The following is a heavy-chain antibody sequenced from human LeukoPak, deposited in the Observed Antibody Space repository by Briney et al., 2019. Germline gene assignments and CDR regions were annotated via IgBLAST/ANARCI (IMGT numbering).Heavy chain of an antibody. CDR1: GYTFTGYY. CDR2: INPNSGGT. Sequence: ASVNVSCKASGYTFTGYYMHWVRQAPGQGLEWMGWINPNSGGTNYAQKFQGWVTMTRGTSISTAYMELSRLRSDDTAVYYCARCNRYSGSYCLDYWGQGTLVTVSS. V-gene: IGHV1-2*04. J-gene: IGHJ4*02. CDR3: ARCNRYSGSYCLDY. D-gene: IGHD1-26*01.